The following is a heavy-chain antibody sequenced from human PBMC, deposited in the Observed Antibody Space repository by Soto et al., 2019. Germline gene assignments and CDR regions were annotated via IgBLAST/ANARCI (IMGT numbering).Heavy chain of an antibody. Sequence: ASVKVSCKASGYTFTSYGISWVRQAPGQGLEWMGWISAYNGNTNYAQKLQGRVTMTTDTSTSTAYMELRSLRSDDTAVYYCARDGKVRGVIIRQPYYYYGLDAWGHGTTVTVSS. CDR2: ISAYNGNT. D-gene: IGHD3-10*01. CDR3: ARDGKVRGVIIRQPYYYYGLDA. J-gene: IGHJ6*02. CDR1: GYTFTSYG. V-gene: IGHV1-18*04.